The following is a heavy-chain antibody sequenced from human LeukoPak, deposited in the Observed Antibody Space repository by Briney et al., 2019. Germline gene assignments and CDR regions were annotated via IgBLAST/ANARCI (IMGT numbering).Heavy chain of an antibody. D-gene: IGHD3-10*01. Sequence: SETLSLTCTVSGGSISSSSYYWGWTRQPPGKGLEWIGSIYYSGSTYYNPSLKSRVTISVDTSKNQFSLKLSSVTAADTAVYYCARPAMVRGVTEYYFDYWGQGTLVTVSS. CDR2: IYYSGST. CDR3: ARPAMVRGVTEYYFDY. CDR1: GGSISSSSYY. J-gene: IGHJ4*02. V-gene: IGHV4-39*01.